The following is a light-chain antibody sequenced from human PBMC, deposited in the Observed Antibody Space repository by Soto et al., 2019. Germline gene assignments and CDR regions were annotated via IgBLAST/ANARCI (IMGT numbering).Light chain of an antibody. CDR3: QQSYRTPRT. CDR1: QSISSY. Sequence: DIQMTQSPSSLSASVGDRVTITCRASQSISSYLNWYQQKPGKAPKLLIYAASSLQSGVPSRFTGSGSGTDFTLTISSLQPEDFQTYYCQQSYRTPRTLGHGTQVDIK. J-gene: IGKJ1*01. V-gene: IGKV1-39*01. CDR2: AAS.